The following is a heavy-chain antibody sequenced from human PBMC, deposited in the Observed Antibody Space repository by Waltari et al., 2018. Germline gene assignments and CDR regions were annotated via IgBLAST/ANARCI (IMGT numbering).Heavy chain of an antibody. CDR2: IIPILGIA. J-gene: IGHJ5*02. CDR1: GGTFSSYA. V-gene: IGHV1-69*10. D-gene: IGHD2-2*01. Sequence: QVQLVQSGAEVKKPGSSVKVSCKASGGTFSSYAISWVRPAPGQGLEWMGGIIPILGIANYAQKFQGRVTITADKSTSTAYMELSSLRSEDTAVYYCARSRGGRYCSSTSCYGLFDPWGQGTLVTVSS. CDR3: ARSRGGRYCSSTSCYGLFDP.